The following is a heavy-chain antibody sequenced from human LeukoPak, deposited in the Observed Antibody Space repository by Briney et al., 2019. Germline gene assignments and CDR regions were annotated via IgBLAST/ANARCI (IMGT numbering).Heavy chain of an antibody. J-gene: IGHJ4*02. Sequence: SSETLSLTCAVYGGSFSGYYWSCIRQPPGKGLEWIGEINHSGSTNYNPSLKSRVTISVDTSKNQFSLKLSSVTAADTAVYYCATGGVVISPSRYFDYWGQGTLVTVSS. CDR1: GGSFSGYY. CDR2: INHSGST. D-gene: IGHD3-3*01. CDR3: ATGGVVISPSRYFDY. V-gene: IGHV4-34*01.